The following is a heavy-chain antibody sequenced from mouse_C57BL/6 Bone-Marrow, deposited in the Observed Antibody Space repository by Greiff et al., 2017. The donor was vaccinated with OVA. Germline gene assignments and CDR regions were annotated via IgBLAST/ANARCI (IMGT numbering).Heavy chain of an antibody. CDR3: ARGGPPTVVASGGYFDV. V-gene: IGHV5-4*03. Sequence: EVKLVESGGGLVKPGGSLKLSCAASGFTFSSYAMSWVRQTPEKRLEWVATISDGGSYTYYPDNVKGRFTISRDNAKNNLYLQMSHLKSEDTAMYYCARGGPPTVVASGGYFDVWGTGTTVTVSS. J-gene: IGHJ1*03. CDR2: ISDGGSYT. CDR1: GFTFSSYA. D-gene: IGHD1-1*01.